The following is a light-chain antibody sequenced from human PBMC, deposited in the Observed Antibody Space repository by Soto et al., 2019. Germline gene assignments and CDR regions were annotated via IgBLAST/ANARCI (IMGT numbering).Light chain of an antibody. CDR2: KAS. CDR1: QSISAS. V-gene: IGKV1-5*03. J-gene: IGKJ1*01. CDR3: QHIAT. Sequence: DIQMTQSPSTLSASVGDRVTITCRASQSISASLAWYQQKPGKAPKPLIYKASSLETGVPSRFSGSGSGTEFTLTISSLQPDDFATYFCQHIATFGQGTKVEIK.